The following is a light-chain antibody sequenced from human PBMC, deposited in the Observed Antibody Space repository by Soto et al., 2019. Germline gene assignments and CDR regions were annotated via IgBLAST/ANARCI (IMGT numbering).Light chain of an antibody. Sequence: EVVMTQSPATLSVSPWERATLSCRASQYIGSNLAWYQQKPGQAPRLLIYGASTRATGLPARFSGSGSGTEFTLTISSLQSEDFAVYYCEQYNNWPITFGQGTRLEI. J-gene: IGKJ5*01. V-gene: IGKV3-15*01. CDR3: EQYNNWPIT. CDR2: GAS. CDR1: QYIGSN.